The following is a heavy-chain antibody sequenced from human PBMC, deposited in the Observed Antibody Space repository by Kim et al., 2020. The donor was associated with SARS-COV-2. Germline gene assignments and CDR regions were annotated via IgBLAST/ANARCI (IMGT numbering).Heavy chain of an antibody. V-gene: IGHV1-69*04. CDR3: ARDLSYYYDSSGYYGPDWFDP. Sequence: SVKVSCKASGGTFSSYTISWVRQAPGQGLEWMGRIIPILGIANYAQKFQGRVTITADKSTSTAYMELSSLRSEDTAVYYCARDLSYYYDSSGYYGPDWFDPWGQGTLVTVSS. CDR2: IIPILGIA. D-gene: IGHD3-22*01. CDR1: GGTFSSYT. J-gene: IGHJ5*02.